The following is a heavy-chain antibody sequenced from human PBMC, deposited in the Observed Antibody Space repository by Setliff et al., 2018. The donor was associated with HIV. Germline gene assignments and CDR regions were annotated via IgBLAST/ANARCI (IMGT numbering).Heavy chain of an antibody. Sequence: TSETLSLTCIVSGGSIITSDDYWGWIRQPPGKGLEWIGSFYYGGNTYYNPSLKSRVTISADTSKNQFSLKLSSVTAADTAVYYCARDLGTGDYFDYWGQGALVTVSS. CDR1: GGSIITSDDY. CDR3: ARDLGTGDYFDY. V-gene: IGHV4-39*02. D-gene: IGHD3-10*01. J-gene: IGHJ4*02. CDR2: FYYGGNT.